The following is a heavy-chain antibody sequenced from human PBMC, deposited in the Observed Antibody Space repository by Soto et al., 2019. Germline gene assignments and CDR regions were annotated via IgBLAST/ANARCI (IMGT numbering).Heavy chain of an antibody. D-gene: IGHD2-2*01. CDR2: IYYGGST. J-gene: IGHJ4*02. V-gene: IGHV4-59*08. CDR1: GGSISGYY. Sequence: QVQLHESGPGLVKPSETLSLTCTVSGGSISGYYWSWIRQPPGKGLEWIGYIYYGGSTNYNPSLKSRVPISVDTSKSQFSLSLSSLTAADTAVYYCARKYCSSTRCYQYFDYWGQGTLVTVSS. CDR3: ARKYCSSTRCYQYFDY.